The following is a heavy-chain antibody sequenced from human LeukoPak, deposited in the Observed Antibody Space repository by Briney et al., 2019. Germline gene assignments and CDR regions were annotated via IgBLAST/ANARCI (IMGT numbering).Heavy chain of an antibody. CDR3: ARGVDGYNLNWFDP. CDR2: TIPIFGTA. J-gene: IGHJ5*02. CDR1: GCTFSSYA. D-gene: IGHD5-24*01. Sequence: SEKVSCKASGCTFSSYAISRVRQAAGQWLEWMGGTIPIFGTANYAQKFQGRVTITADESTSTAYMELSSLRSEDTAVYYCARGVDGYNLNWFDPWGQETLVTVSS. V-gene: IGHV1-69*01.